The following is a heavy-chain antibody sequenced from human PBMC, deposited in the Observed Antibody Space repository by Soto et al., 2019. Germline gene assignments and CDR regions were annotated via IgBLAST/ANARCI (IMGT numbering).Heavy chain of an antibody. CDR1: GGSISSGGYY. V-gene: IGHV4-31*03. Sequence: QVQLQESGPGLVKPSQTLSLTCTVSGGSISSGGYYWSWIRQHPGKGLEWIGYIYYSGSTYYNPSLKSRVTISVDTSKNQFSLKLSSVTAAATAVYYCARDVRGYSYYVDYWGQGTLVTVSS. CDR2: IYYSGST. D-gene: IGHD5-18*01. J-gene: IGHJ4*02. CDR3: ARDVRGYSYYVDY.